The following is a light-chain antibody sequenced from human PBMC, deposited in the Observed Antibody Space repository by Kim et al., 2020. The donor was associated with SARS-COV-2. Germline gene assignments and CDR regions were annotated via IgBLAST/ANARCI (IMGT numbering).Light chain of an antibody. CDR3: NSRDSSGNQWV. J-gene: IGLJ3*02. CDR1: SLRIYY. Sequence: AVGQTVRITCQGGSLRIYYASWYQQKPGQAPVLVSYGKNNRPSRIPDRFSGSSSGNTASLTITGAQAEDEADYYCNSRDSSGNQWVFGGGTQLTFL. CDR2: GKN. V-gene: IGLV3-19*01.